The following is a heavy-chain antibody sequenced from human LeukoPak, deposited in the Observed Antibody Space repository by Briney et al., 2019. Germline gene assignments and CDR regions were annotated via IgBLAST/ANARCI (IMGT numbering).Heavy chain of an antibody. D-gene: IGHD2-15*01. CDR1: GYTFTDYY. V-gene: IGHV1-2*02. Sequence: ASVKVSCKASGYTFTDYYLHWVRQAPGQGLEWMGWINPESGGTNYAQKFQGRVTMTRDTSISTVYIELSSLSADDTAVYYCARVRSGYCRGGSCYVFDFWAQGTLVTVSS. CDR2: INPESGGT. CDR3: ARVRSGYCRGGSCYVFDF. J-gene: IGHJ4*02.